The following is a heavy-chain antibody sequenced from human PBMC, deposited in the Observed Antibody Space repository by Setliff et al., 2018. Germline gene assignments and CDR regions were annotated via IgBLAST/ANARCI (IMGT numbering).Heavy chain of an antibody. CDR2: IMPIFGST. V-gene: IGHV1-69*08. Sequence: SVKVSCKASGGSFSSFSIHWVRQAPGQGLEWMGRIMPIFGSTNYAQNFQGRVTITADKSTSTAYMDLSSLRSEDTAVYYCARDRGGTAIANWFDRWGQGTLVTVSS. CDR1: GGSFSSFS. J-gene: IGHJ5*02. D-gene: IGHD2-21*01. CDR3: ARDRGGTAIANWFDR.